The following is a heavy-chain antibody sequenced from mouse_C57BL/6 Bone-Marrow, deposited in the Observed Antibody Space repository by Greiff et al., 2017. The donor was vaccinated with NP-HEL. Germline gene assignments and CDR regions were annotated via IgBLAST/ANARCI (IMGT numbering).Heavy chain of an antibody. CDR3: TLYDGSYRGSFGG. V-gene: IGHV14-4*01. CDR2: IDPENGDT. D-gene: IGHD2-3*01. CDR1: GFNINDYY. Sequence: EVQLQQSGAELVRPGASVKLSCTASGFNINDYYMNWVKQRPEKGLEWIGWIDPENGDTEYASKFQGKATITADTSSNTAYLQLSSLIYEDTAVYYCTLYDGSYRGSFGGWGTGTTVSVST. J-gene: IGHJ1*03.